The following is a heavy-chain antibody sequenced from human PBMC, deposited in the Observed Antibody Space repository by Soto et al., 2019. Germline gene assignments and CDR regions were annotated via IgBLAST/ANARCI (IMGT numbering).Heavy chain of an antibody. V-gene: IGHV3-43*01. CDR2: INWDGTAT. D-gene: IGHD2-2*01. CDR3: AKDFCSRTNCSPAHLIYHYYGVDV. J-gene: IGHJ6*02. Sequence: GGSLRLSCAASGFSFDDFTMHWVRQAPGKGLEWVSLINWDGTATYYTDSVRGRFTISRDNRKNSLYLQMNRLGPDDTALYFCAKDFCSRTNCSPAHLIYHYYGVDVWGQGTKVTVSS. CDR1: GFSFDDFT.